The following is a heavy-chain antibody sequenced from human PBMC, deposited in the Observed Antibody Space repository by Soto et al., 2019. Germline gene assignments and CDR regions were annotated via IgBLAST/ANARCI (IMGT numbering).Heavy chain of an antibody. CDR2: ISSSSSYI. V-gene: IGHV3-21*01. J-gene: IGHJ4*02. CDR3: ARDDGSGSYYYYFGY. CDR1: GFTFSSYS. Sequence: EVQLVESGGGLVKPGGSLRLSCVASGFTFSSYSMNWVRQAPGKGLEWVSSISSSSSYIYYADSVKGRFTISRDNAKNSLYLQMNSLRAEDTAVYYCARDDGSGSYYYYFGYWGQGTLVTVSS. D-gene: IGHD3-10*01.